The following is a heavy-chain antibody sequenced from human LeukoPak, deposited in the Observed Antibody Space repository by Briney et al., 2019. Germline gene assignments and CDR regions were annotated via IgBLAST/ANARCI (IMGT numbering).Heavy chain of an antibody. CDR2: ISAYNGNT. CDR1: GYTFTSYG. V-gene: IGHV1-18*01. D-gene: IGHD3-9*01. CDR3: ARADILTGYYPVDP. J-gene: IGHJ5*02. Sequence: ASMKVSCKASGYTFTSYGISWVRQAPGQGLEWMGWISAYNGNTNYAQKLQGRVTMTTDTSTSTAYMELRSLRSDDTAVYYCARADILTGYYPVDPWGQGTLVTVSS.